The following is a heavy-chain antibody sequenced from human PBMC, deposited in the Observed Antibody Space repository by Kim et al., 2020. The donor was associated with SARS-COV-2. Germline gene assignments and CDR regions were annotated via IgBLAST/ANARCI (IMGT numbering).Heavy chain of an antibody. CDR3: ARVGSSWQRPRSSREYYFDY. CDR2: ISAYNGNT. CDR1: GYTFTSYG. Sequence: ASVKVSCKASGYTFTSYGISWVRQAPGQGLEWMGWISAYNGNTNYAQKLQGRVTMTTDTSTSTAYMELRSLRSDDTAVYYCARVGSSWQRPRSSREYYFDYWGQGTLVTVSS. V-gene: IGHV1-18*01. D-gene: IGHD6-13*01. J-gene: IGHJ4*02.